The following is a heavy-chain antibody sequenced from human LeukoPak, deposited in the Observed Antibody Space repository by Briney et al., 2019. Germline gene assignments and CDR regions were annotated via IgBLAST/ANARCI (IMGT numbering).Heavy chain of an antibody. CDR2: ISGSGGST. V-gene: IGHV3-23*01. CDR3: AKILRAAVTQLYYFDY. J-gene: IGHJ4*02. CDR1: GFTFSSYA. Sequence: GESLRLSCAASGFTFSSYAMSWVRQAPGKGLEWVSTISGSGGSTDYADSVKGRFTISRDNSKNTLYLQMNSLRAEDTAVYYCAKILRAAVTQLYYFDYWGQGTLVTVSS. D-gene: IGHD6-13*01.